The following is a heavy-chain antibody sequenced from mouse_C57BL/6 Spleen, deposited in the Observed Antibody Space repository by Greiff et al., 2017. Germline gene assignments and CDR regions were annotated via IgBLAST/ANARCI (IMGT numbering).Heavy chain of an antibody. D-gene: IGHD2-2*01. J-gene: IGHJ1*03. CDR2: INPNNGGT. V-gene: IGHV1-26*01. CDR1: GYTFTDYY. CDR3: ARSTMVTTSYWYFDV. Sequence: EVQLQQSGPELVKPGASVKISCKASGYTFTDYYMNWVKQSHGKSLEWIGDINPNNGGTSYNQKFKGKATLTVDKSSSTAYMELRSLTSEDSAVYYCARSTMVTTSYWYFDVWGTGTTVTVSS.